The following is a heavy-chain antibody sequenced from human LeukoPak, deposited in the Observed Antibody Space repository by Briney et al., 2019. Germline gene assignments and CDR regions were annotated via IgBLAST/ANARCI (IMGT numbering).Heavy chain of an antibody. CDR1: GFTFSSHG. Sequence: PGRSLRLSCAASGFTFSSHGMHWVRQAPGKGLEWVAVIWYDGSDEYYADSVKGRFTISRDNSKNTPYLQMNSLRAEDTAVYYCARDWENGMDVWGKGTTVTVSS. V-gene: IGHV3-33*01. D-gene: IGHD1-26*01. J-gene: IGHJ6*04. CDR2: IWYDGSDE. CDR3: ARDWENGMDV.